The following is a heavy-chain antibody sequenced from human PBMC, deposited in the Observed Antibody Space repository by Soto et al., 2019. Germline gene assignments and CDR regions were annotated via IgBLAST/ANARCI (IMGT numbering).Heavy chain of an antibody. CDR2: VYYTGTT. D-gene: IGHD1-7*01. J-gene: IGHJ4*02. V-gene: IGHV4-39*07. Sequence: SETLSLTCTVSGGSITSDGYYWGWVRQPPGKGLEWIGSVYYTGTTYYDPSLKSRVTISVNTSKKQFSLKLSSVTAADTAVYYCARARRTKDFDYWGQGTLVTVSS. CDR3: ARARRTKDFDY. CDR1: GGSITSDGYY.